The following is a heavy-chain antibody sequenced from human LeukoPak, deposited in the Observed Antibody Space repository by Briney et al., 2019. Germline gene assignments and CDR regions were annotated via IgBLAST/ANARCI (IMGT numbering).Heavy chain of an antibody. Sequence: PGGSLRLSCEASGLIFSSYWMSWVRQAPGKGLEWVANIKKDGSEMYYVDSVKGRFTISRDNAKNTLYLQMNSLRAEDTAVYYCARKDDPRTRAFDYWGQGTLVTVSS. V-gene: IGHV3-7*01. J-gene: IGHJ4*02. CDR3: ARKDDPRTRAFDY. D-gene: IGHD2-2*01. CDR1: GLIFSSYW. CDR2: IKKDGSEM.